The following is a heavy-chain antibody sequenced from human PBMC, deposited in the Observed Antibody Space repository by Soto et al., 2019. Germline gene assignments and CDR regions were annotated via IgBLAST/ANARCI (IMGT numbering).Heavy chain of an antibody. J-gene: IGHJ4*02. CDR3: AKGADSSGYLPGVREDY. CDR1: GFTFSSYA. Sequence: GGSLRLSCAASGFTFSSYAMSWVRQAPGKGLEWVSAISGSGGSTYYADSVKGRFTISRDNSKNTLYLQMNSLRAEDTAVYYCAKGADSSGYLPGVREDYWGQGTLVTVSS. CDR2: ISGSGGST. V-gene: IGHV3-23*01. D-gene: IGHD3-22*01.